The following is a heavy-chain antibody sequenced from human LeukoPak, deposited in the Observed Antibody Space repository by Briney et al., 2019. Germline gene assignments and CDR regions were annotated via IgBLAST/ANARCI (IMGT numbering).Heavy chain of an antibody. V-gene: IGHV3-30*02. J-gene: IGHJ4*02. CDR3: AKDEMRWELLSD. D-gene: IGHD1-26*01. CDR1: GFSFSSYG. Sequence: GGSLRLSCAASGFSFSSYGMHWLRQAPGQGLAWVAFIRYDGGNKYYADSVKGRFTISRDNSKNTLYLQMNSLRVEDTAVYYCAKDEMRWELLSDWGQGTLVTVSS. CDR2: IRYDGGNK.